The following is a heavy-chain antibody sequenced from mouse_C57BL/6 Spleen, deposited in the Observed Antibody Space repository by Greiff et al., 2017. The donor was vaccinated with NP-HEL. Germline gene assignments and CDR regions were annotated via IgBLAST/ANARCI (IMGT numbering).Heavy chain of an antibody. Sequence: QVQLQQPGAELVRPGSSVKLSCKASGYTFTSYWMDWVKQRPGQGLEWIGNIYPSDSETHYNQKFKDKATLTVDKSSSTAYMQLSSLTSEDAAVYYCARGGSSGYFDVWGTGTTVTVSS. J-gene: IGHJ1*03. CDR2: IYPSDSET. D-gene: IGHD1-1*01. V-gene: IGHV1-61*01. CDR3: ARGGSSGYFDV. CDR1: GYTFTSYW.